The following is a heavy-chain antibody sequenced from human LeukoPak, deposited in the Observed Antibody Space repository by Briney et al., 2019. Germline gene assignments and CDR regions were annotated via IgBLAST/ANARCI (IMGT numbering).Heavy chain of an antibody. D-gene: IGHD3-16*01. CDR1: GGSMSSYY. CDR2: IYTSGST. V-gene: IGHV4-4*07. CDR3: ARKRKGAYDFDY. Sequence: SETLSLTCTVSGGSMSSYYWSWIRQTAGKGLEWIGRIYTSGSTNYNPSLQSRVTMSVDTSNNQFSLKLSSVTAADTAVYYCARKRKGAYDFDYWGQGTLVTVSS. J-gene: IGHJ4*02.